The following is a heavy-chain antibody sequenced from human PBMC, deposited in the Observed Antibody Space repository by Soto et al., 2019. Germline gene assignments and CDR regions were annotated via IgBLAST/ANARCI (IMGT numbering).Heavy chain of an antibody. J-gene: IGHJ4*02. CDR2: ISSTGGTT. CDR3: AKDSVVTSARPGGSGGLFES. D-gene: IGHD1-26*01. Sequence: EVRLLESGGSLEKPGGSLRLSCGASGFTFASYTMAWVRQAPGKGLEWVSMISSTGGTTYYADYVKGRFTISRDNSRDTLYLQMNSLRADDTAVYYCAKDSVVTSARPGGSGGLFESWGQGTQVIVSS. V-gene: IGHV3-23*01. CDR1: GFTFASYT.